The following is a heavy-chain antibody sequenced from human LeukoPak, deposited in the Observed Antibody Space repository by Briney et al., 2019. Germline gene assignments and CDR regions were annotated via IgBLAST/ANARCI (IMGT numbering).Heavy chain of an antibody. CDR2: ISGGGGST. CDR3: AATFRDGHNN. V-gene: IGHV3-23*01. CDR1: GFTFNSYA. D-gene: IGHD5-24*01. Sequence: GGSLRLSCAASGFTFNSYAMRWVRQAPGKGLEWVSAISGGGGSTYYADSVKGRFTISRDNSKTTLYLQMHSLRAEDRAVYYCAATFRDGHNNWGQGTLVTVSS. J-gene: IGHJ4*02.